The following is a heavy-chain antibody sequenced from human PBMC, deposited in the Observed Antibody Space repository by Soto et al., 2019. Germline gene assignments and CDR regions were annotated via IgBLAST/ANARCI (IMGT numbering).Heavy chain of an antibody. V-gene: IGHV1-69*13. Sequence: SVKVSCKASGGTFSSYAISWVLQAPGQGLEWMGGIIPIFGTANYAQKFQGRVTITADESTSTAYMELSSLRSEDTAVYYCARGLRMATDYFDYWGQGTLVTVSS. CDR1: GGTFSSYA. J-gene: IGHJ4*02. CDR2: IIPIFGTA. D-gene: IGHD5-12*01. CDR3: ARGLRMATDYFDY.